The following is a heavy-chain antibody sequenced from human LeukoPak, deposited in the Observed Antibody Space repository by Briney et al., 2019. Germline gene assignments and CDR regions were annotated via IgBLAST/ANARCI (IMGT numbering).Heavy chain of an antibody. CDR2: ISGSGGST. CDR3: ARARITMVRGVILVGSYYGMDV. CDR1: GFTFSNYA. V-gene: IGHV3-23*01. J-gene: IGHJ6*02. D-gene: IGHD3-10*01. Sequence: GGSLRLSCAVSGFTFSNYAMSWVRQAPGKGLEWVSGISGSGGSTFYADSVKGRFTISRDNSKNTLYLQMNSLRAEDTAVYYCARARITMVRGVILVGSYYGMDVWGQGTTVTVSS.